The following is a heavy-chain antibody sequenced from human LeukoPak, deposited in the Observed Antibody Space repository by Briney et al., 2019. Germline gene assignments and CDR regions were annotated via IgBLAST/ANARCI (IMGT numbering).Heavy chain of an antibody. CDR2: IYNSGST. Sequence: SETLSLTCTVSGGSISSYYWSWIRQPPGKGLEWIGYIYNSGSTNYSPSLKSRVTISIDTSKNQFSLRLSSVTAADTAVYYCVRHEGGYNYAEYFDYWGQGTLVTVSS. D-gene: IGHD5-24*01. CDR1: GGSISSYY. J-gene: IGHJ4*02. V-gene: IGHV4-59*08. CDR3: VRHEGGYNYAEYFDY.